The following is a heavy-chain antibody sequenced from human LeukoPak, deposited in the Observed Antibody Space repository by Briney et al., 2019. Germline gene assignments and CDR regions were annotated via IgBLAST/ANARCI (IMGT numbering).Heavy chain of an antibody. Sequence: ASVKVSCKASGGTFSSYAISWVRQAPGKGLEWMGGFDPEDGETIYAQKFQGRVTMTEDTSTDTAYMELSSLRSEDTAVYYCATDRWGGCSGGSCYFYYFDYWGQGTLVTVSS. J-gene: IGHJ4*02. D-gene: IGHD2-15*01. CDR1: GGTFSSYA. CDR2: FDPEDGET. CDR3: ATDRWGGCSGGSCYFYYFDY. V-gene: IGHV1-24*01.